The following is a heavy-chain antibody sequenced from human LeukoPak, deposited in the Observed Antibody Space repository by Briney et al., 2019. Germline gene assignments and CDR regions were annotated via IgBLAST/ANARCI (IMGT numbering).Heavy chain of an antibody. J-gene: IGHJ5*02. CDR2: IRSKTKSYAT. D-gene: IGHD1-26*01. Sequence: GGSLRLSCAASGFTFSGSAMHWVRQASGKGLEWVGRIRSKTKSYATEYAASVKGRFSISRDDSNSTAYLQMNSLKTEDTAVYYCIREEVGNGAWFDPRGQGTLVTVSS. CDR3: IREEVGNGAWFDP. CDR1: GFTFSGSA. V-gene: IGHV3-73*01.